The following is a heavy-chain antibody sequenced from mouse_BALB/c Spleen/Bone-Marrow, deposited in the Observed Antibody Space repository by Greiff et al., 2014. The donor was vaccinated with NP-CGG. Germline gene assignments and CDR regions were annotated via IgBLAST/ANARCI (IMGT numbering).Heavy chain of an antibody. CDR3: ARWELGRALFAY. D-gene: IGHD4-1*01. CDR1: GFNIKDTY. V-gene: IGHV14-3*02. J-gene: IGHJ3*01. CDR2: IDPANGNT. Sequence: VQLQQSGAELVKPGASVKLSCTASGFNIKDTYMHWVKQRPEQGLEWIGRIDPANGNTKYDPKFQGKATITADTSSNTAYLQLSSLTSEDTAVYYCARWELGRALFAYWGQGTLVTVSA.